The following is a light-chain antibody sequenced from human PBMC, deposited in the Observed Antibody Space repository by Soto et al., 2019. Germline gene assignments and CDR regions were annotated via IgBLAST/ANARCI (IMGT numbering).Light chain of an antibody. CDR1: SSDIGAYNY. J-gene: IGLJ3*02. CDR3: SSYTGGNTYWI. CDR2: EVS. V-gene: IGLV2-14*01. Sequence: QSALTQPASVSGSPGQSITISCTGTSSDIGAYNYVSWYQQHPGKAPKVIIFEVSNRPSGVSNRFSGSKSGNTASLTISGLHPEHEADYHCSSYTGGNTYWIFGGGTKLTVL.